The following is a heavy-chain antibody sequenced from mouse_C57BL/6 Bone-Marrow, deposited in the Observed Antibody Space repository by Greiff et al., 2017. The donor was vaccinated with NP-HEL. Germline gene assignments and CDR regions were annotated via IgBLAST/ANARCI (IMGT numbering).Heavy chain of an antibody. V-gene: IGHV5-9-1*02. Sequence: EVQGVESGEGLVKPGGSLKLSCAASGFTFSSYAMSWVRQTPEKRLEWVAYISSGGDYIYYADTVKGRFTISRDNARNTLYLQMSSLKSEDTAMYYCTREGPYGNPDYWGQGTTLTVSS. CDR3: TREGPYGNPDY. D-gene: IGHD2-1*01. CDR2: ISSGGDYI. J-gene: IGHJ2*01. CDR1: GFTFSSYA.